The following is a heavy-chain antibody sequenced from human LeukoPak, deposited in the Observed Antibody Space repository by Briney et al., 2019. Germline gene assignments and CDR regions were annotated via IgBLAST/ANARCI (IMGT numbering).Heavy chain of an antibody. Sequence: ASVKVSCKASGYTFTSYYMHWVRQAPGQGLEWMGIINPSGGSTSYAQKFQGRVTMTRDTSTSTVYMELSSLRSEDTAVYYCALILEWPKSSDYWGQGTLVTVSS. CDR2: INPSGGST. V-gene: IGHV1-46*01. CDR3: ALILEWPKSSDY. CDR1: GYTFTSYY. J-gene: IGHJ4*02. D-gene: IGHD3-3*01.